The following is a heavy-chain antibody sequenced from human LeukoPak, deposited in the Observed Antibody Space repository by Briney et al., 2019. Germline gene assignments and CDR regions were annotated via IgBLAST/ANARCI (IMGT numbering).Heavy chain of an antibody. CDR3: ARDHSGSYRRRAFDI. V-gene: IGHV4-59*01. Sequence: SETLSLTCTVSGGSISRYFRSWIRQPPGKGLEWMGYIYYSWSTNYNPSLKSRVTISVHTSKNQFSLKLSSVTAADTAVYYCARDHSGSYRRRAFDIWGQGTMVTVSS. D-gene: IGHD1-26*01. CDR1: GGSISRYF. J-gene: IGHJ3*02. CDR2: IYYSWST.